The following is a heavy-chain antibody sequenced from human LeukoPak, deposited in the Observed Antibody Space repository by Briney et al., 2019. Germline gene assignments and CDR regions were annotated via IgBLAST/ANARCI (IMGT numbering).Heavy chain of an antibody. V-gene: IGHV3-23*01. CDR1: GFTFSSYG. CDR3: VKHMGSRWSNNRFDP. Sequence: TGKSLRLSCAASGFTFSSYGMHRVRQAPGKGLEWVSAVSRFGGTTYYADSAKGRFTISRDNSNNTVYLQMNSLRVGDTALYYCVKHMGSRWSNNRFDPWGQGTLVTVS. D-gene: IGHD6-13*01. CDR2: VSRFGGTT. J-gene: IGHJ5*02.